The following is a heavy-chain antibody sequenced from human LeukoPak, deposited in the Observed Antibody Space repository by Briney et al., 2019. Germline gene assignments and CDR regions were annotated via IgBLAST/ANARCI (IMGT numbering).Heavy chain of an antibody. J-gene: IGHJ4*02. CDR1: GGSISSYY. V-gene: IGHV4-59*01. CDR2: IYYSGST. D-gene: IGHD3-16*01. CDR3: ARDLSASYGPLDY. Sequence: PSETLSLTCTVSGGSISSYYWSWIRQPPGKGLEWIGYIYYSGSTNYNPSLKSRVTISVDTSKNQFSLKLSSVTAADTAVYYCARDLSASYGPLDYWGQGTLVTVSS.